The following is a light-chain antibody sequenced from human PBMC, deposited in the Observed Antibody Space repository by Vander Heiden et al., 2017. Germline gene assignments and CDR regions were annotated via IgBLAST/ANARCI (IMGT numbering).Light chain of an antibody. Sequence: QSALTQPASVSGSPGQSITISCTGTSSDVGGYNYVSWYQQHPGKAPKLMIYEVRNRPPGVSNRLSGSKSGNTASLTISGLQAEDEADYYCSSYTSSSTLVFGGGTKLTVL. CDR2: EVR. CDR1: SSDVGGYNY. CDR3: SSYTSSSTLV. J-gene: IGLJ2*01. V-gene: IGLV2-14*01.